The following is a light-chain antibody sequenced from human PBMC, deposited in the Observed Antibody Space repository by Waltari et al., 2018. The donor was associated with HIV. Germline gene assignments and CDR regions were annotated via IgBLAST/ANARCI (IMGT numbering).Light chain of an antibody. J-gene: IGKJ4*01. V-gene: IGKV3-15*01. Sequence: IVMKQSEATLSVPPGERATHSSRTSQSISINFAGYQQKPGQAPRLLIYGATTSATASPARCIGSGCVTAYTLTISSLQSEEYAVYYCQQSKSWPPLTFGGGTKVEIK. CDR2: GAT. CDR1: QSISIN. CDR3: QQSKSWPPLT.